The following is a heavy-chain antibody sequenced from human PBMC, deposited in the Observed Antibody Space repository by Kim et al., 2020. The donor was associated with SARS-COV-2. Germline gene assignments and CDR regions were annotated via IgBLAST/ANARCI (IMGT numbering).Heavy chain of an antibody. CDR3: ARARSRWLQLRGAGVFDY. CDR1: GGSISSSSYY. Sequence: SETLSLTCTVSGGSISSSSYYWGWIRQPPGKGLEWIGSIYYSGSTYYNPSLKSRVTISVDTSKNQFSLKLSSVTAADTAVYYCARARSRWLQLRGAGVFDYWGQGTLVTVSS. D-gene: IGHD5-12*01. CDR2: IYYSGST. V-gene: IGHV4-39*07. J-gene: IGHJ4*02.